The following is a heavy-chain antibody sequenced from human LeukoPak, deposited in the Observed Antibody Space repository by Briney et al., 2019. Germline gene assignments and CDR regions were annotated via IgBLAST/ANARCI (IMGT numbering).Heavy chain of an antibody. CDR2: IYYSGST. Sequence: SETLSLTCTVSGGSISSYYWSWIRQPPGKGLEWIGYIYYSGSTNYNPSLKSRVTISVDTSKNQFSLKLSSVTAADTAVYYCARHGICSGGSCSVLDYYYYMDVWGKGTTVTISS. CDR1: GGSISSYY. J-gene: IGHJ6*03. V-gene: IGHV4-59*08. D-gene: IGHD2-15*01. CDR3: ARHGICSGGSCSVLDYYYYMDV.